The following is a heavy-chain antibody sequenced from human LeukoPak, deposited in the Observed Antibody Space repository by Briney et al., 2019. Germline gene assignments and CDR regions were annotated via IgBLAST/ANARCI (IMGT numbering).Heavy chain of an antibody. CDR1: GFTFSNCG. V-gene: IGHV3-23*01. CDR2: ISGSDDGT. CDR3: AKDPYRVVVATGNYLDP. D-gene: IGHD2-15*01. J-gene: IGHJ5*02. Sequence: QPGGSLRLSCAASGFTFSNCGMTWVRQAPGKGLEWVSSISGSDDGTYYADSVKGRFTISRDNSKNTLYLQMNSLRAEDTAVYYCAKDPYRVVVATGNYLDPWGQGTLVTVSS.